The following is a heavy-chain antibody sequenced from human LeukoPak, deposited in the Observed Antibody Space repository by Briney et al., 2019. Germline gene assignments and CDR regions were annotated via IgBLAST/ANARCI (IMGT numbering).Heavy chain of an antibody. CDR1: GVSINSYC. J-gene: IGHJ4*02. Sequence: PSETLSLTCTVSGVSINSYCWTWIRQPPGKGLEWIGYSHYSGTTNYKPSLRGRVAISVDTSKNQFSLRLAYVTAADTAVYYCAKAGAVVVVAAKYFDYWGQGTLVTVSS. V-gene: IGHV4-59*01. CDR2: SHYSGTT. D-gene: IGHD2-15*01. CDR3: AKAGAVVVVAAKYFDY.